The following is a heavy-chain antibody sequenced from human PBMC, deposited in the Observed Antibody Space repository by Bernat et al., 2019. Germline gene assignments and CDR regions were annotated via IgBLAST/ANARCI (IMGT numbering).Heavy chain of an antibody. J-gene: IGHJ6*02. CDR3: ARDGKDIVLVPAGVDYYYGMDV. Sequence: QVQLVQFGAEVKKPGASVKVSCKASGYTFTSYGISWVRQAPGQGLEWMGWISAYNGNTNYAQKLQGRVTMTTDTSTSTAYMELRSLRSDDTAVYYCARDGKDIVLVPAGVDYYYGMDVWGQGTTVTVSS. CDR2: ISAYNGNT. CDR1: GYTFTSYG. D-gene: IGHD2-2*01. V-gene: IGHV1-18*01.